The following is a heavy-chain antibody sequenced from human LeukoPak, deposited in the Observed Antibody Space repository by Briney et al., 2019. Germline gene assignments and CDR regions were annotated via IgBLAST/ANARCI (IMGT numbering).Heavy chain of an antibody. J-gene: IGHJ5*02. CDR2: MNPNSGHT. CDR1: GYTFTSFD. CDR3: AKGRGHTYGLDWFDP. D-gene: IGHD5-18*01. V-gene: IGHV1-8*01. Sequence: ASVKVSFKASGYTFTSFDINWVRQATGQGLELMGWMNPNSGHTGYAQKFQDRVTMTRNTSISTAYMELRGLTSEDTAVYYCAKGRGHTYGLDWFDPWGQGTLVTVSS.